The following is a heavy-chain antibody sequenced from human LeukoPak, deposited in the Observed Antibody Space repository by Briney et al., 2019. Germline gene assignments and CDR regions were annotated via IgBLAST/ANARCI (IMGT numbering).Heavy chain of an antibody. CDR1: GFTFSSYE. Sequence: GGSLRLSCAASGFTFSSYEMNWVRQAPGKGLEWVSYISSCGSTIYYADSVKGRFTISRDNAKNSLYLQMNSLRAEDTAVYYCARDAYSSGWVDYFDYWGQGTLVTVSS. V-gene: IGHV3-48*03. CDR3: ARDAYSSGWVDYFDY. CDR2: ISSCGSTI. D-gene: IGHD6-19*01. J-gene: IGHJ4*02.